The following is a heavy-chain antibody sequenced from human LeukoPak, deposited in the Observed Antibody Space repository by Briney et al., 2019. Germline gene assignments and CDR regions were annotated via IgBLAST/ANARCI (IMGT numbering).Heavy chain of an antibody. D-gene: IGHD2/OR15-2a*01. CDR2: ISTDGSST. CDR3: ASYLTSIPSGMDV. J-gene: IGHJ6*02. CDR1: GFTFSRYW. V-gene: IGHV3-74*01. Sequence: GGSLRLSCAASGFTFSRYWMHWLRQAPGKGLVWVSRISTDGSSTSYADSVKGRFTISRDNGKNTLHLQMNSLRAEDTAVYYCASYLTSIPSGMDVWGRGTTVTVSS.